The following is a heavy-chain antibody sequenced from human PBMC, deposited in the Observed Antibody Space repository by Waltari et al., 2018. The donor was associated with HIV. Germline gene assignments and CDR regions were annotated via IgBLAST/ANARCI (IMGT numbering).Heavy chain of an antibody. CDR1: GYSFSSRYY. D-gene: IGHD7-27*01. CDR2: MYHSGST. CDR3: ARRSGEYWYFDL. Sequence: QVQLQASGPGLAKPSETLSLTCTVSGYSFSSRYYWGWLRQPPGKGLEWIGSMYHSGSTYYNPSLKSRVTMSVDTSKNQFSLKLSSVTAADTAVYYCARRSGEYWYFDLWGRGTLVTVSS. V-gene: IGHV4-38-2*02. J-gene: IGHJ2*01.